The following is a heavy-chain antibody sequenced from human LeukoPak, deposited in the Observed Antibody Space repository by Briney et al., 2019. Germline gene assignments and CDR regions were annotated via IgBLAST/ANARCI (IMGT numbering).Heavy chain of an antibody. V-gene: IGHV4-59*08. J-gene: IGHJ4*02. CDR3: ARAVTGTSLVDF. CDR2: ISYTGST. D-gene: IGHD6-19*01. CDR1: GGSISSYY. Sequence: SETLSLTCTVSGGSISSYYWSWIRQPPGKGLEWIGYISYTGSTSYNPSLRSRVTISLNTPENQFSLRLTSVTAADTAVYYCARAVTGTSLVDFWGQGTLVAISS.